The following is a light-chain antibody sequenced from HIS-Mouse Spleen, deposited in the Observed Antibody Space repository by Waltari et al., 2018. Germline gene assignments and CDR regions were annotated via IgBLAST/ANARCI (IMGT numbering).Light chain of an antibody. V-gene: IGKV2-30*02. CDR1: QSLVHSDGNTY. CDR2: KVS. CDR3: MQGTHWLT. J-gene: IGKJ4*01. Sequence: DVVMTQSPLSLPVTLGQPASISCRSSQSLVHSDGNTYLNWFQQRPGQSPRRLIYKVSSRDSGVADRFSGSGSGTDFTLKISRVEAEDVGVYYCMQGTHWLTFGGGTKVEIK.